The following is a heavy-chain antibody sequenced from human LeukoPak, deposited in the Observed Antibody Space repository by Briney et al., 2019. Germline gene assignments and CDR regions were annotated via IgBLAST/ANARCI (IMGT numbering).Heavy chain of an antibody. CDR3: ARESYYDSSGYYYQTLYYYYMDV. CDR2: INPNSGGT. J-gene: IGHJ6*03. CDR1: GYTFTGYY. D-gene: IGHD3-22*01. V-gene: IGHV1-2*02. Sequence: ASVKVSCKASGYTFTGYYMHWVRQAPGQGLEWMGWINPNSGGTNYAQKFQGRVTMTRDTSISTAYMELSRLRSDDTAVYYCARESYYDSSGYYYQTLYYYYMDVWGKGTTVTVSS.